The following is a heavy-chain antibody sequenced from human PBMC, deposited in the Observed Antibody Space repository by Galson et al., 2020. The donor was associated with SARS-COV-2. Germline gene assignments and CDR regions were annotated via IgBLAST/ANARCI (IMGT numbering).Heavy chain of an antibody. Sequence: SQTLSLTCTVSGYSISSGYLWGWLRQPPGKGLEWMGSTYHSGSTYNNPSLKSRVTISVDTSKNQFSLKLSSVTAADTAVYYCATYSVVVVAPTPLRADYWGQGTLVTVSS. CDR1: GYSISSGYL. CDR3: ATYSVVVVAPTPLRADY. V-gene: IGHV4-38-2*02. CDR2: TYHSGST. J-gene: IGHJ4*02. D-gene: IGHD2-15*01.